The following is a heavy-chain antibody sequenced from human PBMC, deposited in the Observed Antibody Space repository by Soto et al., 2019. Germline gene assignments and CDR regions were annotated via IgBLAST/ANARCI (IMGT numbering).Heavy chain of an antibody. Sequence: QVQLVQSGAEVKKPGASVKVSCKASGYTFTSYDINWVRQATGQGLEWMGWMNPKSGNTGYAQKFQGRVTMTRNTSISTAYRERSSLTSADTAVYYCARGGERWLALSLVFDPWGEGTLVTVSS. J-gene: IGHJ5*02. D-gene: IGHD6-19*01. CDR2: MNPKSGNT. CDR3: ARGGERWLALSLVFDP. CDR1: GYTFTSYD. V-gene: IGHV1-8*01.